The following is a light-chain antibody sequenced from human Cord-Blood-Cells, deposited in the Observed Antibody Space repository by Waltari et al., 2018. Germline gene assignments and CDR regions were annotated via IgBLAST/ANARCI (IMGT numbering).Light chain of an antibody. J-gene: IGLJ1*01. Sequence: QSALTQPASVSGSPGQSITISCTGTSSDVGSYNLVSWYQQPPGKAPKLMFYEVSKRPSGVSNRFSGSKSGNTASLTISGLQAEDEADYYCCSYAGSSTYVFGTGTKVTVL. CDR1: SSDVGSYNL. CDR3: CSYAGSSTYV. V-gene: IGLV2-23*02. CDR2: EVS.